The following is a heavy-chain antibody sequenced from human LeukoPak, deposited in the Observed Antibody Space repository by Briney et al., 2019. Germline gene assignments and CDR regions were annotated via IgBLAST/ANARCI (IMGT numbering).Heavy chain of an antibody. Sequence: SETLSLTCAVSGHSISSGYYWAWIRQPPGKGLEWIGNIFHSGTTYYNPSLKSRVTISVDTSKNQFSLKLSSVTAADTAVYYCARDSGAYCGGDCYASFDYWGQGTLVTVSS. CDR1: GHSISSGYY. CDR2: IFHSGTT. J-gene: IGHJ4*02. D-gene: IGHD2-21*01. V-gene: IGHV4-38-2*02. CDR3: ARDSGAYCGGDCYASFDY.